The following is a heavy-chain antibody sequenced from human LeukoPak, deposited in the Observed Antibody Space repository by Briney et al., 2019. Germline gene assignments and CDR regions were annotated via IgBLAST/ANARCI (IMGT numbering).Heavy chain of an antibody. CDR1: GSTFSSYS. V-gene: IGHV3-21*01. Sequence: GGSLRLSCAASGSTFSSYSMNWVRQAPGKGLEWVSSISSSSSYIYYADSVKGRFTISRDNAKNSLYLQMNSLRAEDTAVYYCARDALDCSSTSCYFFYYGMDVWGKGTTVTVSS. J-gene: IGHJ6*04. D-gene: IGHD2-2*01. CDR3: ARDALDCSSTSCYFFYYGMDV. CDR2: ISSSSSYI.